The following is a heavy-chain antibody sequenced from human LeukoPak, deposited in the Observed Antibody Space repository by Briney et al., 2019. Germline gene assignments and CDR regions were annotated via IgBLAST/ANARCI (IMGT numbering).Heavy chain of an antibody. Sequence: GGSLRLSCAASGFTFSSYAMSWVRQAPGKGLECISGFSGSGGSTYYADSVKGRFTISRDNSKNTLYLQMNSLRAEDTAVYYCAKENKWELRPLIFDYWGQGTLVTVSS. D-gene: IGHD1-26*01. CDR2: FSGSGGST. V-gene: IGHV3-23*01. J-gene: IGHJ4*02. CDR3: AKENKWELRPLIFDY. CDR1: GFTFSSYA.